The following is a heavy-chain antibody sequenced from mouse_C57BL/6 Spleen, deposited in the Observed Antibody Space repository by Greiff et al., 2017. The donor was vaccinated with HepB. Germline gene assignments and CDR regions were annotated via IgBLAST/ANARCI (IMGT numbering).Heavy chain of an antibody. CDR1: GFTFSNYW. J-gene: IGHJ2*01. Sequence: EVMLVESGGGLVQPGGSMKLSCVASGFTFSNYWMNWVRQSPEKGLEWVAQIRLKSDNYATNYAESVKGRFTISRDDSKSSVYLQMNNLRAEDTGIYYCTESWDDYFDYWGQGTTLTVSS. CDR2: IRLKSDNYAT. V-gene: IGHV6-3*01. CDR3: TESWDDYFDY. D-gene: IGHD4-1*01.